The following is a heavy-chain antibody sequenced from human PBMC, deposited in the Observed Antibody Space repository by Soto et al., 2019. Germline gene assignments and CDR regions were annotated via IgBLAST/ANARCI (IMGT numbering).Heavy chain of an antibody. D-gene: IGHD3-22*01. Sequence: ASVKVSCKASGYTFTSYGISWVRQAPGQGLEWMGWISAYNGNTNYAQKLQGRVTMTTDTSTSTAYMELRSLRSDDTAVYYCARDMRYYDSSGYLYWGQGTLVTVSS. J-gene: IGHJ4*02. CDR3: ARDMRYYDSSGYLY. CDR2: ISAYNGNT. V-gene: IGHV1-18*01. CDR1: GYTFTSYG.